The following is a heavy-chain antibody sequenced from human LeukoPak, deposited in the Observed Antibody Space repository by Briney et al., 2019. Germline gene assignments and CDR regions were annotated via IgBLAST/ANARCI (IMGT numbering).Heavy chain of an antibody. Sequence: SETLSLTCNVSGGSISNDGYYWSWIRQHPGKGLEWLGYIYYSGSTYYNPSLKSRVTLSVDTSKSQFSLRLSSVTAADTAVYYCARDLTGDQFFDPWGQGALVTVSS. J-gene: IGHJ5*02. D-gene: IGHD7-27*01. CDR1: GGSISNDGYY. V-gene: IGHV4-31*03. CDR3: ARDLTGDQFFDP. CDR2: IYYSGST.